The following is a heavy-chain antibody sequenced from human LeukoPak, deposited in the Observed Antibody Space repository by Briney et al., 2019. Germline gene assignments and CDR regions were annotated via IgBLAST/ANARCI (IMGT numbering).Heavy chain of an antibody. V-gene: IGHV3-7*03. CDR1: GFTVSSNY. D-gene: IGHD1-14*01. CDR3: AKAHRIVNYYYYMDV. Sequence: GGSLRLSCAASGFTVSSNYMSWVRQAPGKGLEWVANIKQDGSEKYYVDSVKGRFTISRDNSKNTLYLQMNSLRAEDTAVYYCAKAHRIVNYYYYMDVWGKGTTVTISS. J-gene: IGHJ6*03. CDR2: IKQDGSEK.